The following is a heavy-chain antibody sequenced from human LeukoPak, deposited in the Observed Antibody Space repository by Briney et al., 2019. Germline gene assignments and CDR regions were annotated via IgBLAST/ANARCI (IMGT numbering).Heavy chain of an antibody. J-gene: IGHJ4*02. V-gene: IGHV4-31*03. Sequence: SETLSLTCTVSGGSISSGGYYWSWIRQHPGKGLEWIGYIYYSGSTYYNPSLKSRVTISVDTSKTQFSLKLSSVTAADTAIYYCARGGKKTSMVTIWGQGALVTVSS. CDR1: GGSISSGGYY. CDR2: IYYSGST. CDR3: ARGGKKTSMVTI. D-gene: IGHD5-18*01.